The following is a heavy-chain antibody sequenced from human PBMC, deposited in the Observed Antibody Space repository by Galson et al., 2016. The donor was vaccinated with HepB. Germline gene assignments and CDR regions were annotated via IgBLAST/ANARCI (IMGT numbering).Heavy chain of an antibody. V-gene: IGHV3-66*01. CDR2: IYIDGST. Sequence: SLRLSCAASGFTVGNHYMSWVRQAPGKGLEWVSLIYIDGSTYNADSVKGRFTISRDNSKNTLYLQMNSLRVEDTALYYCARVRYDFWSGSHFDYWGQGTLVTVSS. D-gene: IGHD3-3*01. CDR3: ARVRYDFWSGSHFDY. CDR1: GFTVGNHY. J-gene: IGHJ4*02.